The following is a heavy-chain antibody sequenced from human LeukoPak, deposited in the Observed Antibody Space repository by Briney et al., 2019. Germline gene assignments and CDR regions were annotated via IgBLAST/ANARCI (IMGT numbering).Heavy chain of an antibody. CDR1: GGSISSYY. D-gene: IGHD1-1*01. J-gene: IGHJ6*03. CDR2: VHYSGST. CDR3: ARVSWFPGTSYYYMDV. Sequence: SETLSLTCTVSGGSISSYYWSWIRQPPGKGLVWIGYVHYSGSTNYNPSLKSRVTISVDTSKNQFSLKLSSVTAADTAVYYCARVSWFPGTSYYYMDVWGKGTTVTVSS. V-gene: IGHV4-59*01.